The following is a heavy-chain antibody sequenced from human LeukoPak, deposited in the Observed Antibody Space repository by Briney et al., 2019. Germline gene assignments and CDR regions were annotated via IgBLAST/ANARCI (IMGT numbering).Heavy chain of an antibody. D-gene: IGHD1/OR15-1a*01. CDR3: ARVGTGTTRDY. Sequence: GGSLRPPCAVSGFTFSDYWMHWVRQTPGKGLVWVSRLSTDGSTTSYADSVKGRFTISRDNAKNTLYLQMNSLRAEDTALYYCARVGTGTTRDYWGQGTKVSVCS. CDR2: LSTDGSTT. V-gene: IGHV3-74*01. CDR1: GFTFSDYW. J-gene: IGHJ4*01.